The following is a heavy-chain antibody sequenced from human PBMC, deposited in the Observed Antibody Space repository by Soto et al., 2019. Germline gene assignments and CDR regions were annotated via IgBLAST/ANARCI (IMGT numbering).Heavy chain of an antibody. J-gene: IGHJ4*02. D-gene: IGHD2-2*01. V-gene: IGHV3-20*04. CDR2: INWNGGST. Sequence: EVQLVESGGGVVRPGGSLRLSCAASGFTFDDYGMSWVRQAPGKGLEWVSGINWNGGSTGYADSVKGRFTISRDNAKNSVYLQLNSLRAEETALYYCARANARPPTPDGQLGVFFDDWGQGTLVTVSS. CDR1: GFTFDDYG. CDR3: ARANARPPTPDGQLGVFFDD.